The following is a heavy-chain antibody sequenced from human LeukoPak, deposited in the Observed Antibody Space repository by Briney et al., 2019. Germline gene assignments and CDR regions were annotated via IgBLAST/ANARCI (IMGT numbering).Heavy chain of an antibody. D-gene: IGHD3-3*01. Sequence: SETLPLTCTVSGGSIRSYYWSWIRQPPGKGLEWIGYIYYSGSTNYNPSLKSRVTISVDTSKNQFSLKLSSVTAADTAVYYCTRATKSTYYDFWSGYVEWFDPWGQGTLVTVSS. V-gene: IGHV4-59*01. CDR3: TRATKSTYYDFWSGYVEWFDP. CDR1: GGSIRSYY. J-gene: IGHJ5*02. CDR2: IYYSGST.